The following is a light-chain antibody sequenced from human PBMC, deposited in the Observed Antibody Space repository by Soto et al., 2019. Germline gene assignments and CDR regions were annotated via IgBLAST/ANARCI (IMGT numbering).Light chain of an antibody. CDR2: GNS. CDR3: QSYDSSLSGYWV. Sequence: QSVLTQPPSVSGAPGQRVTISCTGSSSNIGAGYDVHWYQQLPGTAPKLLIYGNSNRPSGVPDRFSGSKSVTSASLAITGLQAEDEADYSCQSYDSSLSGYWVFGGGTQLTVL. V-gene: IGLV1-40*01. CDR1: SSNIGAGYD. J-gene: IGLJ3*02.